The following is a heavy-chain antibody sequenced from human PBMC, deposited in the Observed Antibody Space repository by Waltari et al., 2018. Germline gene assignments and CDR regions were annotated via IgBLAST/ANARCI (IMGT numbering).Heavy chain of an antibody. D-gene: IGHD1-20*01. Sequence: QVQLQQWGAGLLRPSETLSLTCAVYGVSLSDYYWTWIRQSPGKGLEWIGENNLGEITYYNPSLESRVTILLDKSKNQFSLHLDSVTAADTAVYYCARIGYKTYGMDVWGRGTPVTVSS. CDR1: GVSLSDYY. J-gene: IGHJ6*02. V-gene: IGHV4-34*02. CDR2: NNLGEIT. CDR3: ARIGYKTYGMDV.